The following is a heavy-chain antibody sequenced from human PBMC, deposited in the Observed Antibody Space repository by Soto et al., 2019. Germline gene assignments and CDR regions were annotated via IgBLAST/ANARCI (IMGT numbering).Heavy chain of an antibody. CDR3: AKGAHYYDRNWFDP. CDR1: GFTFGSFA. J-gene: IGHJ5*02. V-gene: IGHV3-23*01. D-gene: IGHD3-22*01. CDR2: ISGRVGST. Sequence: GGSLRLSCEASGFTFGSFAMSWVRQAPGKGLEWVSSISGRVGSTYYTDSVKGRFTISRDNLKNTLYLQMNSLKVEDTATYYCAKGAHYYDRNWFDPWGHGTLVTVSS.